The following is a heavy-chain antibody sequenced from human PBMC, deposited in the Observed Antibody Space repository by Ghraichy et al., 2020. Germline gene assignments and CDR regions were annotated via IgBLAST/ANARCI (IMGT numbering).Heavy chain of an antibody. D-gene: IGHD6-25*01. Sequence: GGSLRLSCAASGFTFSTYAITWVRQAPGKGLEWVSSISADGGSTFYGDSVMGRFTISRDNSKNTLYLQMNSLRVEDTAVYYCATTSGAAPMFDNLGQGTLVTVSS. J-gene: IGHJ4*02. CDR1: GFTFSTYA. CDR2: ISADGGST. CDR3: ATTSGAAPMFDN. V-gene: IGHV3-23*01.